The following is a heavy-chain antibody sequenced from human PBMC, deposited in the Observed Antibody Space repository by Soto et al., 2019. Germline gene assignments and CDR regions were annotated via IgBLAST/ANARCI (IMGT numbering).Heavy chain of an antibody. Sequence: QVQRVESGGGVVHAGRSLRLSCAASGFTFSSYGMHWVRQAPGKGLEWVAVISYDGSNTYYADSVKGRFTISRDNSKNTLYLQMNSLRAEDTAVYYCAKDSSVVVTACGSWYLDLWSLGTLVSVAS. J-gene: IGHJ2*01. CDR2: ISYDGSNT. CDR3: AKDSSVVVTACGSWYLDL. V-gene: IGHV3-30*18. CDR1: GFTFSSYG. D-gene: IGHD2-21*02.